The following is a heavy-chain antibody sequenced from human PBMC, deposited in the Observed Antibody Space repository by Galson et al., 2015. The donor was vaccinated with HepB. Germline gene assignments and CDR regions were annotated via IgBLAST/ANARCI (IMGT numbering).Heavy chain of an antibody. CDR2: INPSGGST. V-gene: IGHV1-46*01. J-gene: IGHJ4*02. D-gene: IGHD3-22*01. CDR1: GYTFTSYY. Sequence: SVKVSCKASGYTFTSYYMHWVRQAPGQGLEWMGIINPSGGSTSYAQKFQGRVTMTRDTSTSTVYMELSSLRSEDTAVYYCARDLPDRRGEEGTFDYWGQGTLVTVSS. CDR3: ARDLPDRRGEEGTFDY.